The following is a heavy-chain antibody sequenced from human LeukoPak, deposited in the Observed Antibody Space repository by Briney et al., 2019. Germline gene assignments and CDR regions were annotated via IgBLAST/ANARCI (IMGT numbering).Heavy chain of an antibody. J-gene: IGHJ4*02. Sequence: GGSLRLSCAASGFTFSDAWMSWVRQAPGKGLEWVSYISSRSSTIYYTDSVKGRFTVSSDNAKNSLNLQMNSLRDEDTAAYYCARGEDYWGQGTLVTVSS. V-gene: IGHV3-48*02. CDR1: GFTFSDAW. CDR2: ISSRSSTI. CDR3: ARGEDY.